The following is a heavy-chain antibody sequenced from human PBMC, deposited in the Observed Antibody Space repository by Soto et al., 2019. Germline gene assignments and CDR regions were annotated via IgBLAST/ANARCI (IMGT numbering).Heavy chain of an antibody. D-gene: IGHD3-22*01. V-gene: IGHV3-48*01. CDR1: GFTFSSYS. CDR3: ARDQLYYNDISGRPLNAFDV. J-gene: IGHJ3*01. CDR2: ISSSSSTI. Sequence: GGSLRLSCAASGFTFSSYSLNWVRQAPGKGLEWVSYISSSSSTIYYADSVKGRFTISRDNSKNTLYLQMNSLRAEDTAVYYCARDQLYYNDISGRPLNAFDVWGQGTMVTVSS.